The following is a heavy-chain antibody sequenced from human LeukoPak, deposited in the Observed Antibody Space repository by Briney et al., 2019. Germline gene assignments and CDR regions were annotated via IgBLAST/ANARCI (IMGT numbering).Heavy chain of an antibody. D-gene: IGHD6-6*01. CDR2: IYTSGST. CDR3: ARERIAARPRYYYMDV. V-gene: IGHV4-4*09. CDR1: GGSISSYY. J-gene: IGHJ6*03. Sequence: SETLSLTCTVSGGSISSYYWSWIRQPPGKGLEWIGYIYTSGSTNYNPSLTSRVTISVDTSKNQFSLKLSSVTAADTAVYYCARERIAARPRYYYMDVWGKGTTVTVSS.